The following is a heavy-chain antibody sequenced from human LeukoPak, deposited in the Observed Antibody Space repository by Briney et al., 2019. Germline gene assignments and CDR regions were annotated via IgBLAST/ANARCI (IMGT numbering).Heavy chain of an antibody. D-gene: IGHD6-13*01. V-gene: IGHV3-33*01. CDR1: GFTFSSYG. CDR2: IWHDGTNT. J-gene: IGHJ3*02. CDR3: ARDSSSSWYEALDI. Sequence: GGSLRLSCAASGFTFSSYGMRWVRQAPGKGLEWVTVIWHDGTNTYFADSVKGRFTISRDNSKNTVYLQMNSLRAEDTAVYFCARDSSSSWYEALDIWGRGTMVTVSS.